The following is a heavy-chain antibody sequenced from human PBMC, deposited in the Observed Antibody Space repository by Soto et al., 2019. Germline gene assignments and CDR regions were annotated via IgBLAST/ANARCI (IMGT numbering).Heavy chain of an antibody. Sequence: QVQLVESGGGVVQPGRSLRLSCAASGFTFSSYAMHWVRQAPGKGLEWVAVISYDGSNKYYADSVKGRFTISRDNSKNTLYLQMNSLRAEDTDVYYCARDRLRDGGIRGGWFDPWGQGTLVTVSS. CDR2: ISYDGSNK. CDR3: ARDRLRDGGIRGGWFDP. V-gene: IGHV3-30-3*01. CDR1: GFTFSSYA. D-gene: IGHD2-15*01. J-gene: IGHJ5*02.